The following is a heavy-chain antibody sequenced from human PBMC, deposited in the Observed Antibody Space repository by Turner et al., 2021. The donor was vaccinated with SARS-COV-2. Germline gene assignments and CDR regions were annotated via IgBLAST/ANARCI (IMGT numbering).Heavy chain of an antibody. CDR3: ARGGYCSSTSCSPYWYFDL. CDR2: MNPDSGNT. CDR1: GYTFTSYD. V-gene: IGHV1-8*03. Sequence: QVQLVQSGAEVKKPGASVKVSCKASGYTFTSYDINWVRQATGQGLEWMGGMNPDSGNTAYAQKFQGRVTITRNTSISTAYMELSSLRSEDTAVYYCARGGYCSSTSCSPYWYFDLWGRGTLVTVSS. J-gene: IGHJ2*01. D-gene: IGHD2-2*01.